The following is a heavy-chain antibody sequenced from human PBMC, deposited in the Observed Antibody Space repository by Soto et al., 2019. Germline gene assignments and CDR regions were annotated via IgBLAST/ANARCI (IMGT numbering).Heavy chain of an antibody. V-gene: IGHV1-69*12. CDR1: GGTFSTYT. CDR3: AGGMCFGGSGYLDV. Sequence: QVHLVQSGAEVKKPGSSVKVSCKASGGTFSTYTLYWGRQAPGQGPEWMGGISPGVDIRDYAQKFQGRVTIPADESTSTVYMQLSTLISEDAALYYCAGGMCFGGSGYLDVWGQGTRVTVSS. J-gene: IGHJ4*02. D-gene: IGHD5-12*01. CDR2: ISPGVDIR.